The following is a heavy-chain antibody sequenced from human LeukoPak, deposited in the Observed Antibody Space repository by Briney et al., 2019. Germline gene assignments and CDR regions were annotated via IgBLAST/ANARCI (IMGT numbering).Heavy chain of an antibody. D-gene: IGHD1-14*01. V-gene: IGHV4-38-2*02. CDR2: IYHSGST. J-gene: IGHJ6*03. CDR3: ARAKPYYYYYMDV. CDR1: GYSISSGYY. Sequence: KPSETLSLTCTVSGYSISSGYYWGWIRQPPGKGLEWIGSIYHSGSTYYNPSLKSRVTISVGTSKNQFSLKLSSVTAADTAVYYCARAKPYYYYYMDVWGKGTTVTVSS.